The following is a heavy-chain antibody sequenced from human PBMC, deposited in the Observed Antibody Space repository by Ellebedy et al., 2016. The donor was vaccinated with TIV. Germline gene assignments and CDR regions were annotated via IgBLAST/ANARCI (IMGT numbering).Heavy chain of an antibody. CDR3: ALYLYDYGDYGYYYYGMDV. J-gene: IGHJ6*02. V-gene: IGHV1-69*04. CDR2: IIPILGIA. Sequence: SVKVSXXASGGTFSSYAISWVRQAPGQGLEWMGRIIPILGIANYAQKFQGRVTITADKSTSTAYMELSSLRSEDTAVYYCALYLYDYGDYGYYYYGMDVWGQGTTVTVSS. D-gene: IGHD4-17*01. CDR1: GGTFSSYA.